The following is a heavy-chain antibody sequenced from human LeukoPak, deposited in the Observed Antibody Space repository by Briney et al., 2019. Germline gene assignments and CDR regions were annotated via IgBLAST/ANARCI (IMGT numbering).Heavy chain of an antibody. Sequence: ASVKVSCKASGGTFSSYAISWVRQAPGQGLEWMGWINPNSGGTNYAQKFQGRVTMTRDTSTSTVYMELSSLRSEDTAVYYCARLGKWELPEVGAFDIWGQGTMVTVSS. V-gene: IGHV1-2*02. CDR2: INPNSGGT. J-gene: IGHJ3*02. CDR1: GGTFSSYA. CDR3: ARLGKWELPEVGAFDI. D-gene: IGHD1-26*01.